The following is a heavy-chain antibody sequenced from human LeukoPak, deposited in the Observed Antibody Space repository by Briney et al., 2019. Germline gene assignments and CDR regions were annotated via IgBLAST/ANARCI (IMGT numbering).Heavy chain of an antibody. D-gene: IGHD6-25*01. CDR1: GLTFDDYA. Sequence: GGSLRLSCAAFGLTFDDYAMYWVRHAPGKGLEWVSGISWNSGSIGYADSVKGRFTISRHNAKNSLYLQMSTLRYEDTPLYYCANARSTSYSSAYFDYWGQGTLVTVPS. J-gene: IGHJ4*02. CDR2: ISWNSGSI. CDR3: ANARSTSYSSAYFDY. V-gene: IGHV3-9*01.